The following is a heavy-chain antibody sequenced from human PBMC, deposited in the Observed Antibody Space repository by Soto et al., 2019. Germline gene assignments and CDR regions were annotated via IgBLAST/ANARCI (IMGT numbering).Heavy chain of an antibody. CDR1: GFTFSSYA. Sequence: QVQLVESGGGVVQPGRSLRLSCAASGFTFSSYAMHWVRQAPGKGLEWVAVISYDGSNKYYADSVKGRFTISRDNSKNTLYLQMNSLRAEDTAVYYCASGPSGYDSYFDYWGQGTLVTVSS. J-gene: IGHJ4*02. D-gene: IGHD5-12*01. CDR2: ISYDGSNK. CDR3: ASGPSGYDSYFDY. V-gene: IGHV3-30-3*01.